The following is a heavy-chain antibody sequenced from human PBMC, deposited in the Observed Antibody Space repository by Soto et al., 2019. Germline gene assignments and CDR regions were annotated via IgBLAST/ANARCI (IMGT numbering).Heavy chain of an antibody. V-gene: IGHV1-2*02. Sequence: ASVKVSCKASGYTFTGYYVHWVRQAPGQGLEWMGWINPNSGGTNYAQKFQGRVTMTRDTSISTAYMELSRLRCDDTAVYYCAREGYCSSTSCYIDNYWGQGTLVTVSS. CDR3: AREGYCSSTSCYIDNY. D-gene: IGHD2-2*01. CDR2: INPNSGGT. CDR1: GYTFTGYY. J-gene: IGHJ4*02.